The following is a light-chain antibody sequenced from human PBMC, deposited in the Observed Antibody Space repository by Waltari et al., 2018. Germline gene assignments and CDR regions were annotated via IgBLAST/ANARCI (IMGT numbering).Light chain of an antibody. CDR3: CSYAGNYIGV. J-gene: IGLJ3*02. V-gene: IGLV2-23*02. CDR1: SSDIGRYDL. Sequence: QSALTQPAAAAGSPGQSVTISCTGASSDIGRYDLVSWYPQHPGNAPKLVISDVTNRPSGVADRFAGSKSGDTVSPTISGLQFEDEADYYCCSYAGNYIGVFGGRTRLTVL. CDR2: DVT.